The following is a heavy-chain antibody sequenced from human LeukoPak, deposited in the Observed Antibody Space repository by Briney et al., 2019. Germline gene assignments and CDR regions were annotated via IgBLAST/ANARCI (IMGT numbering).Heavy chain of an antibody. CDR2: ISSSGSTI. V-gene: IGHV3-48*03. Sequence: GGSLRLSCAASGFTFSSYEMNWVRQAPGKGLEWVSYISSSGSTIYYADSVKGRFTISRDNAKNSLYLQMNSLRAEDTAVYYCAREFGWLPTKEDVFDIWGQGTMVTVSS. CDR3: AREFGWLPTKEDVFDI. J-gene: IGHJ3*02. D-gene: IGHD3-10*01. CDR1: GFTFSSYE.